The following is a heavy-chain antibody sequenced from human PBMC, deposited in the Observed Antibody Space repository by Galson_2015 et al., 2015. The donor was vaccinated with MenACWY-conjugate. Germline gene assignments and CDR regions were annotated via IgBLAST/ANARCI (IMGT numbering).Heavy chain of an antibody. J-gene: IGHJ4*02. D-gene: IGHD1-1*01. CDR3: VREDNWAFHY. Sequence: SLRLSCAASGFTFSSYDIHWVRQAPGKGLEWVAVMSHGGGFKFYADSVEGRFTISRDHSKNTLYLQMNSLRVDDTAVYYCVREDNWAFHYWGQGTQVTVSS. CDR2: MSHGGGFK. V-gene: IGHV3-30*03. CDR1: GFTFSSYD.